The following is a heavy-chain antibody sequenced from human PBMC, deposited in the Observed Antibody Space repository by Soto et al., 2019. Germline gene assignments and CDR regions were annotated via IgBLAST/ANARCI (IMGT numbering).Heavy chain of an antibody. CDR1: GFTFSSYA. D-gene: IGHD3-10*01. V-gene: IGHV3-23*01. CDR2: ISGSGGST. Sequence: SLRLSCAASGFTFSSYAMSWVRQAPGKGLEWVSAISGSGGSTYYADSVKGRFTISRDNSKNTLYLQMNSLRAEDTAVYYCAKGSGGPYYFDYWGQGTLVTVSS. J-gene: IGHJ4*02. CDR3: AKGSGGPYYFDY.